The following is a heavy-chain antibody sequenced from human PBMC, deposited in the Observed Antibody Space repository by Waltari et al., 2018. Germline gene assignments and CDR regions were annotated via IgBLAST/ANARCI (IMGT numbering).Heavy chain of an antibody. CDR3: SKRLEI. Sequence: DVQPVESGGGLVQPGGYLRLSWEVSGFRTDWMDWVRQAPGKGLQWVANINEDGGEKYYLDSVKGRFTISRDNAKKLVYLEMNTLRAEDTATYYCSKRLEIWGRGTMVAVS. V-gene: IGHV3-7*01. CDR1: GFRTDW. J-gene: IGHJ3*02. CDR2: INEDGGEK.